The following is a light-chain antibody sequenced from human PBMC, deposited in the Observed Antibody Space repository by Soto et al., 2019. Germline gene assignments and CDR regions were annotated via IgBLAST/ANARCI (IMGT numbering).Light chain of an antibody. Sequence: EIVLTQSPGTLSLSPGERATLSCRASQILSSSLTSSFLAWYQQKPGQAPRLLIYLASNRAAGVPARFSGSGSGTDFTLTISRLEPEDFAVYYCQQYGSSGTFGQGTKVDI. CDR3: QQYGSSGT. V-gene: IGKV3-20*01. CDR2: LAS. J-gene: IGKJ1*01. CDR1: QILSSSLTSSF.